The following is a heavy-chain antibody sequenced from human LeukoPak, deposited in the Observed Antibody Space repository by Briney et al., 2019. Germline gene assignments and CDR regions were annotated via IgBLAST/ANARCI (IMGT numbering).Heavy chain of an antibody. D-gene: IGHD6-6*01. J-gene: IGHJ4*02. CDR2: IIPILGIA. V-gene: IGHV1-69*02. Sequence: GASVKVSCKASVGTFSSYTISWVRQAPGQGLEWMGRIIPILGIANYAQKFQGRVTITADKSTSTAYMELSSLRSEDTAVYYCAGEDSSSDRFDYWGQGTLVTVSS. CDR3: AGEDSSSDRFDY. CDR1: VGTFSSYT.